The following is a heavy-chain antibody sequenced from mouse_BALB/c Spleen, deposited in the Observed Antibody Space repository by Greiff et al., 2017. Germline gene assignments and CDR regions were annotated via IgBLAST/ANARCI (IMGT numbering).Heavy chain of an antibody. CDR1: GYTFTSYW. V-gene: IGHV1S132*01. D-gene: IGHD4-1*01. CDR2: IFPGTGTT. J-gene: IGHJ4*01. Sequence: VQLQQSGAELVKPGASVKLSCKTSGYTFTSYWIQWVKQRPGQGLGWIGEIFPGTGTTYYNEKFKGKATLTIDTSSSTAYMQLSSLTSEDSAVYFCAMGGAMDYWGQGTSVTVSS. CDR3: AMGGAMDY.